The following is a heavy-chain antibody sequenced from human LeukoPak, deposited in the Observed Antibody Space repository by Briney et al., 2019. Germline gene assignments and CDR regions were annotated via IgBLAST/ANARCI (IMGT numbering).Heavy chain of an antibody. V-gene: IGHV4-39*01. CDR3: VRHSADHTSFDH. CDR1: GGSISSSNYY. J-gene: IGHJ4*02. CDR2: LFYSGKT. Sequence: SETLSLTCTVSGGSISSSNYYWGWIRQPPGKGLEWIGSLFYSGKTYYNPSLKSRVAISVNTSKNQLSLNVRSVTATDTAVYSCVRHSADHTSFDHWGQGTLVTVSS.